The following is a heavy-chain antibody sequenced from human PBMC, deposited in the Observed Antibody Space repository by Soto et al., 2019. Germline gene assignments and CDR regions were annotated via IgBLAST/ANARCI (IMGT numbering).Heavy chain of an antibody. V-gene: IGHV4-4*02. CDR2: IYHSGST. CDR1: GGSISSSNW. Sequence: AETLSLTCAVSGGSISSSNWWSWVRQPPGKGLEWIGEIYHSGSTNYNPSLKSRVTISVDKSKNQFSLKLSSVTAADTAVYYCARGYYYGSGSYYGPWGQGTLVTVSS. J-gene: IGHJ5*02. D-gene: IGHD3-10*01. CDR3: ARGYYYGSGSYYGP.